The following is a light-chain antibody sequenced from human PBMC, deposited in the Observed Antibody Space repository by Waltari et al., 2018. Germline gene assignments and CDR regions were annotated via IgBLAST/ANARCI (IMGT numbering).Light chain of an antibody. CDR1: KFETRL. CDR3: QVWDSNGDRVV. CDR2: DDN. Sequence: SYVLTQSPSVSVAPGKTARITCQRSKFETRLFHWYQQKQGRAPILVVYDDNHRPSGIPNRFSGSSAGSTATLTISGVEVDDEADYFCQVWDSNGDRVVFGGGTKVTVL. J-gene: IGLJ2*01. V-gene: IGLV3-21*03.